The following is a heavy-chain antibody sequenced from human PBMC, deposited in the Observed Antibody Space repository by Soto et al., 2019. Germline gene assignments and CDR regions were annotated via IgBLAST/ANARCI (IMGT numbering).Heavy chain of an antibody. J-gene: IGHJ4*02. Sequence: SCGSLKTPCKSPGYSYTNYWIGLVPQMPGKGLEWMGIVSPVHSNPRYSPSFQGQVTISVERSIYTADLQWSSLRACDTAMYYCGRVASVYGGGYWGQGTQVTVSS. V-gene: IGHV5-51*01. CDR2: VSPVHSNP. CDR1: GYSYTNYW. D-gene: IGHD4-17*01. CDR3: GRVASVYGGGY.